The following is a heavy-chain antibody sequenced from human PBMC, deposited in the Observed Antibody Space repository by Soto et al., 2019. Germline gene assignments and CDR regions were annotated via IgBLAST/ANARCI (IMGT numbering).Heavy chain of an antibody. V-gene: IGHV3-23*01. Sequence: EVPLLESGGGLVQPGGSLRLSCAASGFNFISYAMNWVRQAPGKGLECVSDISASGSSTYYADSVKGRFTISRDNSKNPIYLQMNSLSAEDTAVYYCAKGGYCIARIGYPGFGYWGQGTLVTVSS. CDR3: AKGGYCIARIGYPGFGY. D-gene: IGHD2-15*01. J-gene: IGHJ4*02. CDR1: GFNFISYA. CDR2: ISASGSST.